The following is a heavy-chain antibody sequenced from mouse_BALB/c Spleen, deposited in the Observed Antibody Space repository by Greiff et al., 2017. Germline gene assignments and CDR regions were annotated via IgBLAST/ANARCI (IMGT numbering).Heavy chain of an antibody. CDR2: IDPANGNT. J-gene: IGHJ4*01. Sequence: EVKLMESGAELVKPGASVKLSCTASGFNIKDTYMHWVKQRPEQGLEWIGRIDPANGNTKYDPKFQGKATITADTSSNTAYLQLSSLTSEDTAVYYCAPIYYGNYEGYAMDYWGQGTSVTVSS. CDR3: APIYYGNYEGYAMDY. CDR1: GFNIKDTY. V-gene: IGHV14-3*02. D-gene: IGHD2-1*01.